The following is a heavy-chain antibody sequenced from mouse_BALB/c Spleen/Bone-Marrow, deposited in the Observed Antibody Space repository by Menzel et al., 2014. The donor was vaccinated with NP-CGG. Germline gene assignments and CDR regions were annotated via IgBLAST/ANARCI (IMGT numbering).Heavy chain of an antibody. CDR1: GYTSSSYW. V-gene: IGHV1-9*01. CDR2: ILPGSGST. CDR3: ARRGHGFAWFAY. Sequence: QVQLKESGTELMKPGASVKISCKATGYTSSSYWIEWVNQRPGHGLEWIGEILPGSGSTNYNEKFKGKATFTADTSSNTAYMQLSSLTSEDSAVYYCARRGHGFAWFAYWGQGTLVTVSA. J-gene: IGHJ3*01. D-gene: IGHD1-2*01.